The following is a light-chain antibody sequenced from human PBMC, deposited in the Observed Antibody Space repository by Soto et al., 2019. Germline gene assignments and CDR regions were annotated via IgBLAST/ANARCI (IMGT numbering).Light chain of an antibody. V-gene: IGLV2-14*01. CDR1: SSDVGLYNY. CDR2: DVS. J-gene: IGLJ2*01. CDR3: TAWDDSLNGVV. Sequence: QSALTQPASVSGSPGQSITISCTGTSSDVGLYNYVSWYQHHPGKAPKLMIYDVSDRPSGVSNRFSGSKSGNTASLTISGLQAEDEASYYCTAWDDSLNGVVFGGGTKLTVL.